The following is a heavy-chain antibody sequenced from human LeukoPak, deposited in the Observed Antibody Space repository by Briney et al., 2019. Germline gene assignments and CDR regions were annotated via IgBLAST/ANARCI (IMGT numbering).Heavy chain of an antibody. CDR3: ARRYYYDTSGYSIDH. CDR1: GFTFHDYY. V-gene: IGHV3-11*04. CDR2: ISGLGIST. J-gene: IGHJ4*02. D-gene: IGHD3-22*01. Sequence: PGGSLRLSCAASGFTFHDYYMSWIRHVPGKGLEWVSHISGLGISTKYGDSVKGRFTISRDNAKNSLYLQMNSLGAEDTAVYYCARRYYYDTSGYSIDHWGQGTLVTVS.